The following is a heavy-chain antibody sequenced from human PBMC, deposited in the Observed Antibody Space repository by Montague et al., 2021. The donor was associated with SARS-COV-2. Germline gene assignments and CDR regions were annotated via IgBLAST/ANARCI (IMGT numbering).Heavy chain of an antibody. V-gene: IGHV3-30*04. CDR2: ISYDGSNK. CDR1: GFTFSSYA. CDR3: ARPYSGSYYGAFDI. D-gene: IGHD1-26*01. Sequence: SGAEVKKPGESLKISCAASGFTFSSYAMHWVRQAPGKGLEWVAVISYDGSNKYYADSVKGRFTISRDNSKNTLYLQMNSLRAEDTAVYYCARPYSGSYYGAFDIWGQGTMVTVSS. J-gene: IGHJ3*02.